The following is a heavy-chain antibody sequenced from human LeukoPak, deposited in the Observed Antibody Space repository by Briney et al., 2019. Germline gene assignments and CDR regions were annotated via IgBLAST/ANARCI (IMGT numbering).Heavy chain of an antibody. CDR1: GFTFVSHW. CDR2: INQDGSEK. D-gene: IGHD3-16*01. J-gene: IGHJ5*02. Sequence: GGSLRLSCVASGFTFVSHWMTWVRQAPGKGLEWVANINQDGSEKYYVDSVKGRFTISRDNAKNTLYLQMNSLRAEDTAVYYCARDRGNSVWGYNWFDPWGQGTLVTVSS. CDR3: ARDRGNSVWGYNWFDP. V-gene: IGHV3-7*01.